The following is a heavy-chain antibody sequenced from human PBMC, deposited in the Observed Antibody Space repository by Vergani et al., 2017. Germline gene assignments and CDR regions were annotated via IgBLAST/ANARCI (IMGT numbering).Heavy chain of an antibody. CDR2: IYYSGST. D-gene: IGHD6-19*01. Sequence: QVQLQESGPGLVKPSETLSLTFTVSGGSISSYYWSWIRQPPGKGLEWIGYIYYSGSTNYNPSLKSRVTISVDTSKNQFSLKLSSVTAADTAVYYCARGRYSSGWYWFDPWGQGTLVTVSS. CDR3: ARGRYSSGWYWFDP. J-gene: IGHJ5*02. V-gene: IGHV4-59*01. CDR1: GGSISSYY.